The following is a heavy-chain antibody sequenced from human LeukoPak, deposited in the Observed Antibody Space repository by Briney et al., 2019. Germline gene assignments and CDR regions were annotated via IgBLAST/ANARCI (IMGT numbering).Heavy chain of an antibody. D-gene: IGHD3-3*01. CDR3: ARVPLRFLEPFDF. CDR1: GGSLNGYY. Sequence: SETLSLTCSVYGGSLNGYYWSWIRQPPGKGLEWIGEINHSGTTNYNPSLKSRVTMSLDTSKNQFSLRLNSVPAADMAVYYCARVPLRFLEPFDFWGQGTLVTVSS. V-gene: IGHV4-34*01. J-gene: IGHJ4*02. CDR2: INHSGTT.